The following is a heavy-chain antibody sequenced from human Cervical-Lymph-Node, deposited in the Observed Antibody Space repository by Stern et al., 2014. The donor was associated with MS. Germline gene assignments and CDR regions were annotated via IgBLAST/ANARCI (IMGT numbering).Heavy chain of an antibody. J-gene: IGHJ3*02. CDR1: GGTFSSYA. Sequence: QVQLVQSGAEVKKPGSSVKVSCKASGGTFSSYAISWVRQAPGQGLEWMGGIIPIFGTANYAQNVQGRVTITADKSTSTAYMELSSLRSEDTAVYYCARDPGWYSSSWGDAFDIWGQGTMVTVSS. V-gene: IGHV1-69*06. D-gene: IGHD6-13*01. CDR2: IIPIFGTA. CDR3: ARDPGWYSSSWGDAFDI.